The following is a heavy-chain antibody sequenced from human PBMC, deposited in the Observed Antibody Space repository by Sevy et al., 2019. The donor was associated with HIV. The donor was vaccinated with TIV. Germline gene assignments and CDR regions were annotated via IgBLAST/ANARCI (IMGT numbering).Heavy chain of an antibody. J-gene: IGHJ4*02. CDR2: ISASGGSI. D-gene: IGHD5-12*01. CDR1: GFIFSSYS. V-gene: IGHV3-23*01. CDR3: AREDSGYEY. Sequence: GGSLRLSCAASGFIFSSYSMAWVRQAPGKGLEWVSSISASGGSIYYADSVKGRFTISRDNSKKTVDLQMNSLRAGDTAVYYCAREDSGYEYWGQGTLVTVSS.